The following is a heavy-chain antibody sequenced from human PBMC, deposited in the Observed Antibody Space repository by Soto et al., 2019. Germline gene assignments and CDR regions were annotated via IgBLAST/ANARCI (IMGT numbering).Heavy chain of an antibody. V-gene: IGHV1-8*01. CDR2: MNPNSGNT. CDR3: ARNPPMGSYYRNLLYYYYGMDV. Sequence: ASVKVSCKASGYTFTSYDINWVRQATGQGLEWMGWMNPNSGNTGYAQKFQGRVTMTRNTSISTAYMELSSLRSEDTAVYYCARNPPMGSYYRNLLYYYYGMDVWGQGTSVTVSS. CDR1: GYTFTSYD. D-gene: IGHD3-10*01. J-gene: IGHJ6*02.